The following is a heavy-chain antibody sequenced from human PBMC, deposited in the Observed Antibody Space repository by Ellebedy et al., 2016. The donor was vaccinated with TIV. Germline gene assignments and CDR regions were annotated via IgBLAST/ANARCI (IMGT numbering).Heavy chain of an antibody. CDR1: GFTFSSYS. CDR3: ARDPASSSWTNWFDP. Sequence: PGGSLRLSCAASGFTFSSYSMNWVRQAPGKGLEWVSYISSSSSTIYYADSVKGRFTISRDNAKNSLYLQMNSLRAEDTAVYYCARDPASSSWTNWFDPWGQGTLVTVSS. J-gene: IGHJ5*02. CDR2: ISSSSSTI. V-gene: IGHV3-48*01. D-gene: IGHD6-13*01.